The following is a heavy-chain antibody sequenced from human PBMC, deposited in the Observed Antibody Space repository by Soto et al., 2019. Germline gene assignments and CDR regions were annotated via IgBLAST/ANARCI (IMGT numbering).Heavy chain of an antibody. J-gene: IGHJ6*02. CDR1: GFTFSSYG. V-gene: IGHV3-33*01. CDR2: IWYDGSNK. CDR3: ARDRKYSSGWPSGGMDV. D-gene: IGHD6-19*01. Sequence: PGGSLRLSCAASGFTFSSYGMHWVRQAPGKGLEWVAVIWYDGSNKYYADSVKGRFTISRDNSKNTLYLQMNSLRAEDTAVYYCARDRKYSSGWPSGGMDVWGQGTTVTVSS.